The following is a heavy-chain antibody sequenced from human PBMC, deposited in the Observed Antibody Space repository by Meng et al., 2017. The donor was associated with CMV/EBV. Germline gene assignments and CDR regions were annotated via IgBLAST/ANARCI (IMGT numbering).Heavy chain of an antibody. Sequence: QGSPPQWGVGLLKPSEPLSLTCACFGGSFSGYYWSLIRQPPGKGLEWIGEINHSGSTNYNPSLKSRVTISVDTSKNQFSLKLSSVTAADTAVYDCARKRYWLLYPWFDPWGQGTLVTVSS. J-gene: IGHJ5*02. D-gene: IGHD3-9*01. CDR3: ARKRYWLLYPWFDP. CDR1: GGSFSGYY. CDR2: INHSGST. V-gene: IGHV4-34*01.